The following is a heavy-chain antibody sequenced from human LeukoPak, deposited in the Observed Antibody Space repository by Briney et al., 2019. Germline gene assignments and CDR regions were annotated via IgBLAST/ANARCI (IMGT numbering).Heavy chain of an antibody. J-gene: IGHJ4*02. CDR3: ARAYGQLRLGELSYYFDY. CDR1: GGSLSSYY. Sequence: SVTLSLTCTVSGGSLSSYYCSWTRQPPGKGLEWIGYTYYRGSTNYNPSLKSRVTISVDTSKNQFSLKLSSVTAADTAVYYCARAYGQLRLGELSYYFDYWGQGTLVTVSS. V-gene: IGHV4-59*01. D-gene: IGHD3-16*02. CDR2: TYYRGST.